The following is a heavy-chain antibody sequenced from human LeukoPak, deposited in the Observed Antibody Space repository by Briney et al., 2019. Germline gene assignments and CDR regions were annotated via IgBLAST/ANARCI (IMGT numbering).Heavy chain of an antibody. CDR1: GFTFSSYA. D-gene: IGHD2-15*01. J-gene: IGHJ4*02. V-gene: IGHV3-30-3*01. Sequence: GGSLRLSCAASGFTFSSYAMHWVRQAPGKGLEWVAVISYDGSNKYYADSVKGRFTISRDNSKNTLYLQMNSLRAEDTAVYNCARERCSGGSCYSGMDYWGQGTLVTVSS. CDR2: ISYDGSNK. CDR3: ARERCSGGSCYSGMDY.